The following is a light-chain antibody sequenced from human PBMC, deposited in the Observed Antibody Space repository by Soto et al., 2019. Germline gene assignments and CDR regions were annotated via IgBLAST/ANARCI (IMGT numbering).Light chain of an antibody. CDR3: QQRSTWPPFT. Sequence: EIVLTQSPATLSLSPGERATLSCRASHSVSTSLAWYQQKPGQAPRLLIYDASNRAAGIPARFSGSGSGTAFTLTIGSLEPEDFAVYYCQQRSTWPPFTFGPGTKVDIK. CDR2: DAS. V-gene: IGKV3-11*01. J-gene: IGKJ3*01. CDR1: HSVSTS.